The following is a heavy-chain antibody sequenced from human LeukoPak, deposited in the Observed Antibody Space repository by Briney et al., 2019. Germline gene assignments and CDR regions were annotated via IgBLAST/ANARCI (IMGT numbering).Heavy chain of an antibody. CDR1: GGSFSDYY. V-gene: IGHV4-34*01. CDR3: ARTTKAVAGTGGAFDI. D-gene: IGHD6-19*01. J-gene: IGHJ3*02. Sequence: PSETLSLTCAVYGGSFSDYYWSWIRQPPEKGLEWIGEINPGGSTNYNPSLKTRVIISVDTSKNQFSLKLSSVTAADTAVYYCARTTKAVAGTGGAFDIWGQGTMVTVSS. CDR2: INPGGST.